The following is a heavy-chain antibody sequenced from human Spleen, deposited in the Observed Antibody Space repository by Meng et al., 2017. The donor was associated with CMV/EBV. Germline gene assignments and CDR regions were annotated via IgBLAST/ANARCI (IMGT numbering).Heavy chain of an antibody. J-gene: IGHJ6*02. Sequence: SVKVSCKASGYTFTDYYMHWVRQAPGQGLEWMGGIIPISGTANYAQKFQGRVTITTDESTSTAYMELSSLRSEDTAVYYCARDGDFGAYYGMDVWGQGTTVTVSS. D-gene: IGHD3-3*01. V-gene: IGHV1-69*05. CDR1: GYTFTDYY. CDR2: IIPISGTA. CDR3: ARDGDFGAYYGMDV.